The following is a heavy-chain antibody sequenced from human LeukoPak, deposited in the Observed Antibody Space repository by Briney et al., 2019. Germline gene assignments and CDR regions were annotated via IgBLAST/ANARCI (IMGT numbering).Heavy chain of an antibody. Sequence: PGGSLRLSCAASGFTFSDYYMSWIRQAPGKGLEWVSYISSSGSGGSTYYADSVKGRFAISRDNSKNTLYLQMNSLRAEDTAVYYCAKDEAYSSSSPHGYWGQGTLVTVSS. CDR2: ISSSGSGGST. J-gene: IGHJ4*02. CDR1: GFTFSDYY. CDR3: AKDEAYSSSSPHGY. D-gene: IGHD6-6*01. V-gene: IGHV3-11*01.